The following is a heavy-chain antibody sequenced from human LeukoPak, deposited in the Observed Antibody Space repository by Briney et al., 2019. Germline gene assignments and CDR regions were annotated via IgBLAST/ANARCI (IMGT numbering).Heavy chain of an antibody. D-gene: IGHD6-13*01. CDR1: GGSFSGYY. J-gene: IGHJ4*02. CDR3: ASPKTLSSSDHFDY. CDR2: INHSGST. Sequence: SETLSRTCAVYGGSFSGYYWSWIRQPPGKGLEWIGEINHSGSTNYNPSLKSRVTISVDTSKNQSSLKLSSVTAADTAVYYCASPKTLSSSDHFDYWGQGTLVTVSS. V-gene: IGHV4-34*01.